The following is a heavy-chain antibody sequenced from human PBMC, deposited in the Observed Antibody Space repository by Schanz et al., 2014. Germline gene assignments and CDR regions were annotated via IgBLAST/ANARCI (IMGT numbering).Heavy chain of an antibody. CDR1: GYTFISYG. CDR2: ISAYNGHT. Sequence: QVQLVQSGAEVKKPGASVKVSCKASGYTFISYGIKWVRQAPGQGLEWMGWISAYNGHTDYAQKLQGRVTLTTDTSTSTAYMELRNLRSDDTAVYYCARAKRFGDMDVWVQGTTVTVSS. D-gene: IGHD3-10*01. V-gene: IGHV1-18*01. J-gene: IGHJ6*02. CDR3: ARAKRFGDMDV.